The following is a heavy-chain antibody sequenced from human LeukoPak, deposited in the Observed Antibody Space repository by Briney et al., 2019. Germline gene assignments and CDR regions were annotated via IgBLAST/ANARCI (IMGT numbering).Heavy chain of an antibody. D-gene: IGHD5-12*01. J-gene: IGHJ6*03. CDR2: IRYDGSNK. Sequence: PGGSLRLSCAASGFTFSSYGMPWVRQAPGKGLEWVAFIRYDGSNKYYADSVKGRFTISRDNSKNTLYLQMNSLRAEDTAVYYCAKAHSGYEAYYYYYYMDVWGKGTTVTIPS. V-gene: IGHV3-30*02. CDR3: AKAHSGYEAYYYYYYMDV. CDR1: GFTFSSYG.